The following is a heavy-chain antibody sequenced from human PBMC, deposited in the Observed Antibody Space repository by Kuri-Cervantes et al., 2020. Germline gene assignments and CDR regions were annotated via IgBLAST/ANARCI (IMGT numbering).Heavy chain of an antibody. Sequence: GGSLRLSCAASGFTFSSYAMHWVRQAPGKGLEWVAVISYDGSNKYYADSVKGRFTISRDNSKNTLYLQMNSLRAEDTAAYYCARYGGTGLKSVDAFDIWGQGTMVTVSS. CDR2: ISYDGSNK. J-gene: IGHJ3*02. D-gene: IGHD2-15*01. CDR1: GFTFSSYA. V-gene: IGHV3-30-3*01. CDR3: ARYGGTGLKSVDAFDI.